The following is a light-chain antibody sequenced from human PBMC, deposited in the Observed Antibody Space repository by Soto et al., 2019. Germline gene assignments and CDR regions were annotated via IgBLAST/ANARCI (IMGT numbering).Light chain of an antibody. V-gene: IGLV2-14*01. CDR2: DVS. Sequence: QSALTQPACVSGSPGQSITISCIGTSSDVGGYNYVSWYQQHPGKAPKLMIYDVSNRPSGVSNRFSGSKSGNTASLTISGLQAEDEADYYCSSYTTRSRVFGGGTKLTVL. CDR1: SSDVGGYNY. CDR3: SSYTTRSRV. J-gene: IGLJ2*01.